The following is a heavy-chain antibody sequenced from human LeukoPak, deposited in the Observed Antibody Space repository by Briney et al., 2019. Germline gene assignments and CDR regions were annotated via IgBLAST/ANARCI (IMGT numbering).Heavy chain of an antibody. Sequence: PGGSLRLSCAASGFTFDKYGMHYIRQAPGKGLEWVAVILEDGRIKKYADSVKDRFTISRDNTNNTLYLQMNRLRAEDTGIYFCAKDRETTASGMFDYWGLGTLVAVSS. D-gene: IGHD1-1*01. CDR3: AKDRETTASGMFDY. V-gene: IGHV3-30*18. J-gene: IGHJ4*02. CDR2: ILEDGRIK. CDR1: GFTFDKYG.